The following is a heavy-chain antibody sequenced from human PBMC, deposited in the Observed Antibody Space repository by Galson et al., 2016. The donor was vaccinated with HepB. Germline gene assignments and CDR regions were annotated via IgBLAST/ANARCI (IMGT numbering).Heavy chain of an antibody. Sequence: QSGAEVKKPGESLKISCKGSGYYFASYLIGWVRQMPGKGLEWMGIINPSDSETEYSPSFHGQVTISADKSTSTAYLQWNSLQASDTAMYYCARTPGYGDFDYWGQGTLVTVSS. CDR3: ARTPGYGDFDY. CDR2: INPSDSET. J-gene: IGHJ4*02. CDR1: GYYFASYL. V-gene: IGHV5-51*01. D-gene: IGHD4-17*01.